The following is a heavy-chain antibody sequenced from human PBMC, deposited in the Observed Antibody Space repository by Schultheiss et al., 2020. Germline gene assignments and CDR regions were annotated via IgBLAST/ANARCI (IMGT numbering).Heavy chain of an antibody. CDR2: IIPILGIA. D-gene: IGHD6-6*01. V-gene: IGHV1-69*04. CDR3: ARDALEYSSSEQGDGMDV. CDR1: GGTFSSYA. Sequence: AVKVSCKASGGTFSSYAISWVRQAPGQGLEWMGRIIPILGIANYAQKFQGRVTITADKSTSTAYMELSSLRSEDTAVYYCARDALEYSSSEQGDGMDVWGQGTTVNGYS. J-gene: IGHJ6*02.